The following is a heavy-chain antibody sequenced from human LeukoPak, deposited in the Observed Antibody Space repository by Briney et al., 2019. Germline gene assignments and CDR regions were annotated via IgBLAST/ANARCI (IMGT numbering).Heavy chain of an antibody. CDR2: ISAYNGNT. CDR1: GYTFTSYG. V-gene: IGHV1-18*01. J-gene: IGHJ6*02. D-gene: IGHD2-2*01. CDR3: ARDVGDIVVVPASGQDYYYGMDV. Sequence: AASVKVSCKASGYTFTSYGISWVRQAPGQGLEWMGWISAYNGNTNYAQKLQGRVTMTTDTSTSTAYMELRSLRSDDTAVYYCARDVGDIVVVPASGQDYYYGMDVWGQGTTVTVSS.